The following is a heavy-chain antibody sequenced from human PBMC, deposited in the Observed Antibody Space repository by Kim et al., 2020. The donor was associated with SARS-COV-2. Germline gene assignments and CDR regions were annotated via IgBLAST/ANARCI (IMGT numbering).Heavy chain of an antibody. D-gene: IGHD6-13*01. CDR3: ATRPPTAPAGTLHY. J-gene: IGHJ4*02. CDR2: ISYSGGNT. CDR1: GFTFSSDA. Sequence: GGSLRLSCVVSGFTFSSDAMSWVRQAPGEGLEWVSAISYSGGNTYYADSVKGRFTISRDDSKNTLYLQMNSLRAEDTAVYFCATRPPTAPAGTLHYWGQGTPVTVSS. V-gene: IGHV3-23*01.